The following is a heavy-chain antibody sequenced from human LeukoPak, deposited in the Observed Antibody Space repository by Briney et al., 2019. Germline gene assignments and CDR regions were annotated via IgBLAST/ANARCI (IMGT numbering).Heavy chain of an antibody. CDR3: ARAVATPFDY. J-gene: IGHJ4*02. CDR1: GYTFTSFD. Sequence: ASVKVSCKASGYTFTSFDINWVRQATGQGLEWMGWMNPNSGGTNYAQKFQGRVTMTRDTSISTAYMELSRLRSDDTAVYYCARAVATPFDYWGQGTLVTVSS. CDR2: MNPNSGGT. D-gene: IGHD2-15*01. V-gene: IGHV1-2*02.